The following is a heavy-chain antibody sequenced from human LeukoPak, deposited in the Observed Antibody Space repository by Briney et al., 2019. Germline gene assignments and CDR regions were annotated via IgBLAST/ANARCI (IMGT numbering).Heavy chain of an antibody. J-gene: IGHJ4*02. D-gene: IGHD3-16*01. CDR1: GYTFTSYD. CDR3: ARDPGGAGALDY. CDR2: MNPNSGNT. Sequence: ASVKVSCKASGYTFTSYDINWVRQATGQGLEWMGWMNPNSGNTGYAQKFQGRVTITRNTSISTAYMELSSLRSEDTAVYYCARDPGGAGALDYWGQGTLVTVSS. V-gene: IGHV1-8*03.